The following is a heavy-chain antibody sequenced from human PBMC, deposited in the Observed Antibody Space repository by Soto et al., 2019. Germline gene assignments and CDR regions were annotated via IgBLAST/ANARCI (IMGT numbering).Heavy chain of an antibody. CDR3: AKQFFDS. CDR2: ISGSGDRT. CDR1: GFTFRTYV. V-gene: IGHV3-23*01. Sequence: GGSLRLSCAVSGFTFRTYVMSWVRQVPGKGLEWVAAISGSGDRTYYADSVKGRFTISRDNSKNTLFLQMNSLRAEDTAVYYWAKQFFDSWGQGTPVTVSS. J-gene: IGHJ4*02.